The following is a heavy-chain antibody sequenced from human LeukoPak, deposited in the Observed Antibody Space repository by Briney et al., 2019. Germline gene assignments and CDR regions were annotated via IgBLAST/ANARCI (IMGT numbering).Heavy chain of an antibody. Sequence: SETLSLTCTVSGGSISSYYWSWIRQPAGKGLEWIGRIYTSGSTNYNPSLKSRVTISVDRSKNQFSLKLSSVTAADTAVYYCARDLYYYDSSGYYSLDAFDIWGQGTMVTVSS. CDR3: ARDLYYYDSSGYYSLDAFDI. J-gene: IGHJ3*02. D-gene: IGHD3-22*01. CDR2: IYTSGST. CDR1: GGSISSYY. V-gene: IGHV4-4*07.